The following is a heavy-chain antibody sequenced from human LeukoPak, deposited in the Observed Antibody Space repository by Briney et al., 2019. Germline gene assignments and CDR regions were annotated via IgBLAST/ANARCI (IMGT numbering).Heavy chain of an antibody. CDR2: IIPILGIA. D-gene: IGHD3-22*01. CDR1: GGTFSSYA. J-gene: IGHJ4*02. CDR3: ASSYYDSSGYYYLWDY. V-gene: IGHV1-69*04. Sequence: SVTVSCKASGGTFSSYAISWVRQAPGQGLEWMGRIIPILGIANYAQKFQGRVTITADKSTSTAYMELSSLRSEDTAVYYCASSYYDSSGYYYLWDYWGQGALVTVSS.